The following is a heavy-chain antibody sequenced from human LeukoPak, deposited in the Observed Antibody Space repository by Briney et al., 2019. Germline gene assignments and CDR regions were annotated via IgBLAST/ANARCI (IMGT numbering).Heavy chain of an antibody. V-gene: IGHV4-59*08. Sequence: SETLSLTCTVSGGSISSYYWSWIRQPPGKGLEWIGYIYYSGSTNYNPSLKSRVTISVDTSKNQFSLKLSSVTAADTAVYYCARHRGCSSTSCYRESAKYNWFDPWGQGTLVTVSS. CDR3: ARHRGCSSTSCYRESAKYNWFDP. D-gene: IGHD2-2*01. J-gene: IGHJ5*02. CDR2: IYYSGST. CDR1: GGSISSYY.